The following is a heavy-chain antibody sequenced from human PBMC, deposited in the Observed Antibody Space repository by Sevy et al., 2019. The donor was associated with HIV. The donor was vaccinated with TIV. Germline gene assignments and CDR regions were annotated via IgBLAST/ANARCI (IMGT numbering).Heavy chain of an antibody. D-gene: IGHD1-26*01. CDR3: ARDRGELLSSAFDY. CDR1: GFNFDNYA. CDR2: ISWNSGSI. V-gene: IGHV3-9*01. Sequence: GGSLRLSCAASGFNFDNYAMHWVRQVPGKGLEWVSGISWNSGSIGYADSVKGRFTISRDNAKNSLYLQMNSLRAADTAIYYCARDRGELLSSAFDYWGQGTLVTVSS. J-gene: IGHJ4*02.